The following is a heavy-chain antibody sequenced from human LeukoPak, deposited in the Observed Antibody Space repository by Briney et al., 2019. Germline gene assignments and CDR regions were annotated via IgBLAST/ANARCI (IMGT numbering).Heavy chain of an antibody. Sequence: GGSLRLSCAASGFTFSSYWMSWVRQAPGKGLEWVANIKQDGSEKYYVDSVKSRFTVSRDNAENSLYLQMNSLRAEDTALYYCARDLATTDNWGQGTLVTVSS. J-gene: IGHJ4*02. CDR3: ARDLATTDN. V-gene: IGHV3-7*05. CDR2: IKQDGSEK. D-gene: IGHD1/OR15-1a*01. CDR1: GFTFSSYW.